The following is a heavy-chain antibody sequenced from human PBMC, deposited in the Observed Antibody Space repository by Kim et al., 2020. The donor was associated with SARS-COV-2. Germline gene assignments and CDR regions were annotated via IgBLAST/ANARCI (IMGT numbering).Heavy chain of an antibody. J-gene: IGHJ6*02. CDR1: GFTFDTYA. CDR3: AKMVIMDGYNYCDYYAMDV. D-gene: IGHD2-21*01. V-gene: IGHV3-23*01. CDR2: ISGGAVNK. Sequence: GGSLRLSCVASGFTFDTYAMSWVRQAPGKGLEWVSVISGGAVNKFYADSVRGRFTISRDNFKNTLYLQMNSLRDEDTALYYCAKMVIMDGYNYCDYYAMDVWGQGTTVTVSS.